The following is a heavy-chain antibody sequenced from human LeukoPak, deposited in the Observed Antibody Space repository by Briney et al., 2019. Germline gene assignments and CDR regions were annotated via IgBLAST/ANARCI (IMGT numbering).Heavy chain of an antibody. CDR2: IKEDGSEK. CDR1: GFSFSSYW. V-gene: IGHV3-7*01. D-gene: IGHD3-22*01. Sequence: PGGSLRLSCAASGFSFSSYWMSWVRQAPGKGLEWVANIKEDGSEKNYVDSVKGRFTNSRDNAKNSLYLQMNSLRAEDTAVYYCARKDSSPRTFDYWGQGTLVTVSS. CDR3: ARKDSSPRTFDY. J-gene: IGHJ4*02.